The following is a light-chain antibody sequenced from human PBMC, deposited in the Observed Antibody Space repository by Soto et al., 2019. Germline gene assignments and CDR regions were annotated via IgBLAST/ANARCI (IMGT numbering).Light chain of an antibody. CDR2: GAS. CDR1: QGVRSY. V-gene: IGKV1-9*01. CDR3: QQYNGYRWT. Sequence: IQLTQSPSSLSASVGDRVTITCRASQGVRSYLAWFQQRPGKAPKLLIFGASTLQNGVPARFSGGGFGTEFTLDITSLQPEDFATYYCQQYNGYRWTLRQGTKVDSK. J-gene: IGKJ1*01.